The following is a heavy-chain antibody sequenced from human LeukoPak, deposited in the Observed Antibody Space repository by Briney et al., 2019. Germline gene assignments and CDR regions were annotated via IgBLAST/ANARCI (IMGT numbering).Heavy chain of an antibody. CDR1: GYTFSAYY. D-gene: IGHD4/OR15-4a*01. Sequence: ASVKVSCKASGYTFSAYYMNWVRQAPGQGLEWRGWSIPHSGDTNFAQNFQGRVTMTRDTSINTAYMELSRLTSDDTAVYYCAKVETIGSRIDAFDIWGQGTMVTVSS. CDR3: AKVETIGSRIDAFDI. CDR2: SIPHSGDT. V-gene: IGHV1-2*02. J-gene: IGHJ3*02.